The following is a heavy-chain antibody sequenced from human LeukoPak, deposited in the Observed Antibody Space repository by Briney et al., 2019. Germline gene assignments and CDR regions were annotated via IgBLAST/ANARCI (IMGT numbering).Heavy chain of an antibody. J-gene: IGHJ4*02. CDR2: ISSRSSYI. D-gene: IGHD5-12*01. CDR1: GFPFSSYS. Sequence: GGSLRLSCAASGFPFSSYSMNWVRQAPGKGLGWVSSISSRSSYIYYADSVKGRFTVSRDNAKNSLYLQMNSLRVDDTAVYYCARLDSGYNAYAPFDHWGQGTLVTVSS. V-gene: IGHV3-21*04. CDR3: ARLDSGYNAYAPFDH.